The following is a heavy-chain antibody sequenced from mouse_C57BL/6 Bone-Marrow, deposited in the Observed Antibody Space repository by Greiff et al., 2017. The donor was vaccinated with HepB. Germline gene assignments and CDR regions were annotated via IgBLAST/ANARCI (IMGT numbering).Heavy chain of an antibody. CDR3: ARHYGSWYFDV. Sequence: QVQLQQPGAELVKPGASVKLSCKASGYTFTSYWMHWVKQRPGQGLEWIGMIHPNSGSTNYNEKFKGKATLTADKSSSTAYMELRSLTSEDSAVYFCARHYGSWYFDVWGTGTTVTVSS. D-gene: IGHD1-1*01. V-gene: IGHV1-64*01. CDR1: GYTFTSYW. CDR2: IHPNSGST. J-gene: IGHJ1*03.